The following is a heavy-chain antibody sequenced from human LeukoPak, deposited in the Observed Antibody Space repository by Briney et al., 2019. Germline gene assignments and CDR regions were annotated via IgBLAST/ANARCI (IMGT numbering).Heavy chain of an antibody. CDR3: ATSTVTTSLGY. CDR1: GGSFSGYY. Sequence: PSETLSLXCAVYGGSFSGYYWSWIRQPPGKGLEWIGEINHSGSTNYNPSLKSRVTISVDTSKNQFSLRLSSVTAADTAVYYCATSTVTTSLGYWGQGSLVTVSS. CDR2: INHSGST. J-gene: IGHJ4*02. V-gene: IGHV4-34*01. D-gene: IGHD4-17*01.